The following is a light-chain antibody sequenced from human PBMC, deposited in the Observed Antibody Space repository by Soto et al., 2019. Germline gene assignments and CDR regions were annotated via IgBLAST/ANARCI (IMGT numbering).Light chain of an antibody. CDR1: SSNIGAGYD. J-gene: IGLJ2*01. Sequence: QSVLTQPPSVSGAPGQRVTISCTGSSSNIGAGYDVHWYQQLPGTAPKLLVSGNTNRPSGVPDRFSGSKSGTSASLAITGLHAEDEADYDCQSYDSSLSYLVFGGGTKLTVL. V-gene: IGLV1-40*01. CDR3: QSYDSSLSYLV. CDR2: GNT.